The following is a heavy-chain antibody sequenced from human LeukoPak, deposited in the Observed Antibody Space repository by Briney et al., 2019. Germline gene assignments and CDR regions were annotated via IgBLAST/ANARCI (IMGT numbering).Heavy chain of an antibody. CDR2: ISYDGDPK. J-gene: IGHJ4*02. D-gene: IGHD3-10*01. CDR1: GFTFSS. V-gene: IGHV3-30*18. Sequence: PGGSLRLSCAASGFTFSSMHWVRQAPGKGLEWVAVISYDGDPKFYADSVKGRFTISRDNSKNTLYLHLNSLRVEDTAIYYCAKDVSALTYNASWPGPGFWGQGTLVSVSS. CDR3: AKDVSALTYNASWPGPGF.